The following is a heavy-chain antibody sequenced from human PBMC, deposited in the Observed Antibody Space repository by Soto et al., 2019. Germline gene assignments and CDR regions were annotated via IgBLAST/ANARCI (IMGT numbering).Heavy chain of an antibody. CDR2: IIPIFGTA. D-gene: IGHD3-3*01. CDR3: ARAPSSYYDFWSGYGAFDP. J-gene: IGHJ5*02. V-gene: IGHV1-69*01. Sequence: QVQLVQSGAEVKKPGSSVKVSCKASGGTFSSYAISWVRQAPGQGREWMGGIIPIFGTANYAQKFQGRVTITADESTSTAYMELSSLRSEDTAVYYCARAPSSYYDFWSGYGAFDPWGQGTLVTVSS. CDR1: GGTFSSYA.